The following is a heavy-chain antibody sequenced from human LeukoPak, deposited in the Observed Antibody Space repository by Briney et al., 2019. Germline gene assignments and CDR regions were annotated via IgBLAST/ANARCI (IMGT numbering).Heavy chain of an antibody. V-gene: IGHV3-21*01. CDR3: ARDSRADY. Sequence: GGSLRRSCAASGFTFSSYSMNRVRQAPGKGLEWVSFISSSSSYIYYADSVKGRFTISRDNAKNSLYLQMNSLRAEDTAVYYCARDSRADYWGQGTLVTVSS. CDR2: ISSSSSYI. CDR1: GFTFSSYS. J-gene: IGHJ4*02.